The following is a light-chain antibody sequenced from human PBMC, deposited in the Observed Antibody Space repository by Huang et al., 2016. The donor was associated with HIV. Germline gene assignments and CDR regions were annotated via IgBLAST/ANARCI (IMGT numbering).Light chain of an antibody. V-gene: IGKV3-11*01. J-gene: IGKJ1*01. CDR2: DAS. CDR3: HQRSNLPPWT. Sequence: EIVLTQSPATLSLSPGDSATLSCRASETLGTYLAWFQQRPGQPPRLLIYDASERATGIPARFSGSGSETDFTLTISSLEPEDFAVYYCHQRSNLPPWTFGQGTRVEIK. CDR1: ETLGTY.